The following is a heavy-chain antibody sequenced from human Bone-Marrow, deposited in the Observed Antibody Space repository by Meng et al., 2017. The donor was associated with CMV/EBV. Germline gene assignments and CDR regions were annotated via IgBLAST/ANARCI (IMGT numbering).Heavy chain of an antibody. V-gene: IGHV3-9*01. CDR2: ISWNSGSI. CDR1: GFTFDDYA. CDR3: ARERGGSPEDNWFDP. D-gene: IGHD3-16*01. J-gene: IGHJ5*02. Sequence: GGSLRLSCAASGFTFDDYAMHWVRQAPGKGLEWVSGISWNSGSIGYADSVKGRFTISRDNAKNTLYLQMNSLRAEDTAVYYCARERGGSPEDNWFDPWGQGTLVTVSS.